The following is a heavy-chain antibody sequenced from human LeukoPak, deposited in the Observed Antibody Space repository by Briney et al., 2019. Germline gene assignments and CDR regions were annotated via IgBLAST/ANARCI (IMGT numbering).Heavy chain of an antibody. CDR1: GGTFSSYA. V-gene: IGHV1-69*04. CDR2: IIPILGIA. Sequence: ASVKVSCMASGGTFSSYAISWVRQAPGQGLEWMGRIIPILGIANYAQKFQGRVTITADKSTSTAYMELSSLRSEDTAVYYCARVPYLYCSSTSCHDAFDIWGQGTMVTVSS. J-gene: IGHJ3*02. D-gene: IGHD2-2*01. CDR3: ARVPYLYCSSTSCHDAFDI.